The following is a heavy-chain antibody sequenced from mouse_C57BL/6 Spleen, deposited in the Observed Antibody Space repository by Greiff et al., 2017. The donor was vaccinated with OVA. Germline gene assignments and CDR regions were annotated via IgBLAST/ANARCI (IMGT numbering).Heavy chain of an antibody. CDR1: GFTFSSYG. CDR2: ISSGGSYT. V-gene: IGHV5-6*01. CDR3: ARQTFDGYFDY. Sequence: EVQLVESGGDLVKPGGSLKLSCAASGFTFSSYGMSWVRQTPDKRLEWVATISSGGSYTYYPDSVKGRFTISRDNAKNTLYLQMSSLKSEDTAMYYCARQTFDGYFDYWGQGTTLTVSS. D-gene: IGHD2-3*01. J-gene: IGHJ2*01.